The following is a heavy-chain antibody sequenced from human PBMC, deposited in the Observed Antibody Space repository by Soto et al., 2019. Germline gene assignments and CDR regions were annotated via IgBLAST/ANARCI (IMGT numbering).Heavy chain of an antibody. D-gene: IGHD2-15*01. V-gene: IGHV3-15*01. CDR3: TTDLWRIAVVVGSTGYFNP. Sequence: GGSLRLSCAASGFTFSDAWMSWVRQAPGTGLDWVGRIKSNSDGGTTEYAAPVRGRFTNSRDDSKNTLYLQMNSLKTEDTAVYYCTTDLWRIAVVVGSTGYFNPWGQGTPVTVS. CDR2: IKSNSDGGTT. CDR1: GFTFSDAW. J-gene: IGHJ5*02.